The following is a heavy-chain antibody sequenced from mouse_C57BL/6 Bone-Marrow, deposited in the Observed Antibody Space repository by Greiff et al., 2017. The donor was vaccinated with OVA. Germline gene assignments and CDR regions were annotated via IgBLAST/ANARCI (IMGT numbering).Heavy chain of an antibody. CDR2: IHPNSGST. D-gene: IGHD1-1*01. V-gene: IGHV1-64*01. J-gene: IGHJ1*03. CDR1: GYTFTSYW. Sequence: QVQLQQPGAELVKPGASVKLSCKASGYTFTSYWMPWVKQRPGQGLEWIGMIHPNSGSTNYNEKFKSKATLTVDKASSTAYMQLSSLTSEDSAVYDGARDYGSPWYFDVWGTGTTVTVSS. CDR3: ARDYGSPWYFDV.